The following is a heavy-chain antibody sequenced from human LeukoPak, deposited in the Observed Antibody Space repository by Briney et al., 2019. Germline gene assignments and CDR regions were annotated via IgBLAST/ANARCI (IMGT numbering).Heavy chain of an antibody. V-gene: IGHV1-69*05. J-gene: IGHJ4*02. CDR3: ASGDSGSYLKVSRNREDFDY. Sequence: SVKVSCKASGGTFSSYAICWVRQAPGQGLEWMGGIIPIFGTANYAQKFQGRVTITTDESTSTAYMELSSLRSEDTAVYYCASGDSGSYLKVSRNREDFDYWGQGTLVTVSS. CDR1: GGTFSSYA. CDR2: IIPIFGTA. D-gene: IGHD1-26*01.